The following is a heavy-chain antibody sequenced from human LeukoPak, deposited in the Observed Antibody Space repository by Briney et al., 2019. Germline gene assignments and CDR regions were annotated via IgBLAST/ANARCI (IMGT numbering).Heavy chain of an antibody. CDR2: INTNSGKS. CDR1: GYTFTGYS. J-gene: IGHJ3*01. Sequence: ASVNVSCKASGYTFTGYSLHWVRQPPGQGLEWMGWINTNSGKSGSEQTLHSRVTMTRDTSITTAYMELSRRRADDTVVYYCARRLVDSDDGYDVWGQGTMVGVS. V-gene: IGHV1-2*02. D-gene: IGHD2-15*01. CDR3: ARRLVDSDDGYDV.